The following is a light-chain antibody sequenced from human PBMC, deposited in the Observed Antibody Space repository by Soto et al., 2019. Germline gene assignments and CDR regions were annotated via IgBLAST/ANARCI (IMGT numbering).Light chain of an antibody. CDR2: EVS. CDR1: SSDVGGYNY. J-gene: IGLJ1*01. V-gene: IGLV2-8*01. Sequence: QSVLAQPASGSGSPGQAGSISCTGTSSDVGGYNYVSWYQQHPGKAPKLMIYEVSKRPSGVPDRFSGSKSGNTASLTVSGLQAEDEADYYCSSYAGSNKVFGTGTKVTVL. CDR3: SSYAGSNKV.